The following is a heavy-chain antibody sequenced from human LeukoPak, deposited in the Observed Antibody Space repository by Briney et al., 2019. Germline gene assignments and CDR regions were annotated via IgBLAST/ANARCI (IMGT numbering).Heavy chain of an antibody. CDR3: ARRGLVPAFDI. Sequence: PGGSLRLSCEASGFTFSSYWMHWVRQAPGMGLVWLSRVNSDGNITTYADSVRGRFTISRDNAKNTLYLQLNSLRAEDTAVYYCARRGLVPAFDIWGQGTMVSVTS. CDR1: GFTFSSYW. J-gene: IGHJ3*02. V-gene: IGHV3-74*01. CDR2: VNSDGNIT. D-gene: IGHD3-10*02.